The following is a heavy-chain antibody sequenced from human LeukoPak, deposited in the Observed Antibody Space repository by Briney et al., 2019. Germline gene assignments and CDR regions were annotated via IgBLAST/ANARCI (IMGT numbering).Heavy chain of an antibody. D-gene: IGHD1-1*01. CDR2: INPNSGGT. Sequence: ASVKVSCKASGYTFTNYDINWVRQAPGQGLEWMGWINPNSGGTNYAQKFQGRVTMTRDTSISTAYMELSRLRSDDTAVYYCASPNENNWFDPWGQGTLVTVSS. CDR3: ASPNENNWFDP. V-gene: IGHV1-2*02. CDR1: GYTFTNYD. J-gene: IGHJ5*02.